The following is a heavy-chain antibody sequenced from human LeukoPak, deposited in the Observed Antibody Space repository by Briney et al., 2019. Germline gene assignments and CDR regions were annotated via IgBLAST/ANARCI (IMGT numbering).Heavy chain of an antibody. J-gene: IGHJ4*02. CDR1: GFTFDDYA. V-gene: IGHV3-43*02. D-gene: IGHD4-23*01. Sequence: GGSLRLSCAASGFTFDDYAMHLVRQAPGKGLEWVSLISGDGGSTYYADSVKGRFTISRDNSKNSLYLQMNSLRTEDTALYYCAKDTSGDYGGNQWGQGTLVTVSS. CDR3: AKDTSGDYGGNQ. CDR2: ISGDGGST.